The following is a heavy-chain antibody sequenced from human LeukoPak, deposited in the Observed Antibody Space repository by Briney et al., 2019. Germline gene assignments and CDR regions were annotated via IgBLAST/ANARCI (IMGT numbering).Heavy chain of an antibody. CDR2: ISSSGSTI. J-gene: IGHJ3*02. CDR1: GFTFSSYE. V-gene: IGHV3-48*03. Sequence: GGSLRLSCAASGFTFSSYEMNWVRQAPGKGLEWVSYISSSGSTIYYADSVKGRFTISRDNAKNSLYLQMNSLRAEDTAVYYCARGYAIAVAGKGAFDIWGQGTMVTVSS. CDR3: ARGYAIAVAGKGAFDI. D-gene: IGHD6-19*01.